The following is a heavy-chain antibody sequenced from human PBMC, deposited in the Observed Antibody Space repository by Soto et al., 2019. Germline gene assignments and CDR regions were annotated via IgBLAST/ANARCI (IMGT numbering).Heavy chain of an antibody. CDR1: GGTFSSYT. J-gene: IGHJ4*02. CDR3: AMEYCSSTSCYSDY. Sequence: QVQLVQSGAEVKKPGSSVKVSCKASGGTFSSYTISWVRQAPGQGLEWMGRIIPTLGIANYAQKFRGRVTITADKSTSTAYMELRSLRSEDTAVYYCAMEYCSSTSCYSDYWGQGTLVTVSS. V-gene: IGHV1-69*02. CDR2: IIPTLGIA. D-gene: IGHD2-2*02.